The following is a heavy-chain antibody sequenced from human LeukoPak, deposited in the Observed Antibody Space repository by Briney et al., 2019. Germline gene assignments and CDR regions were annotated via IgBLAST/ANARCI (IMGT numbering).Heavy chain of an antibody. CDR2: IYPSGGT. J-gene: IGHJ4*02. Sequence: KPSETLSLTCIVSGGSISGFYWSWIRQPAGKGLEWIGRIYPSGGTNYNPSLKSRVTMSTDTSKNQFSLKPRSVTAADTAVYYCAREYGDLDYWGQGTLVTVSS. V-gene: IGHV4-4*07. CDR1: GGSISGFY. D-gene: IGHD4-17*01. CDR3: AREYGDLDY.